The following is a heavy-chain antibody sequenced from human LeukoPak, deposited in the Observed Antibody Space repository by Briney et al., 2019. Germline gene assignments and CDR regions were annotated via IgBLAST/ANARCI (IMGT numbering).Heavy chain of an antibody. D-gene: IGHD3-22*01. J-gene: IGHJ4*02. CDR1: GFTFSSYG. CDR2: ISYDGSNK. Sequence: PGGSLRLSCAASGFTFSSYGMHWVRQAPGKGPEWVAVISYDGSNKYYADSVKGRFTISRDNSKNTLYLQMNSLRAEDTAVYYCAKAGFDDSSGYYPYFDYWGQGTLVTVSS. CDR3: AKAGFDDSSGYYPYFDY. V-gene: IGHV3-30*18.